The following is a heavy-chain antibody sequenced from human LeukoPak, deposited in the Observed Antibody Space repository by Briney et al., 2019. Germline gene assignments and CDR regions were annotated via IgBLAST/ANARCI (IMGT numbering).Heavy chain of an antibody. CDR2: ISAYNGNT. Sequence: GASVKVSCKASGYTFTNYGISWVRQAPGQGLEWMGWISAYNGNTNYAQKLQGRGTMTTDTSTSPAYMEPRSLRSDDTGVYYCARDSASSWYGDFDYWGQGTLVTISS. CDR1: GYTFTNYG. D-gene: IGHD6-13*01. J-gene: IGHJ4*02. CDR3: ARDSASSWYGDFDY. V-gene: IGHV1-18*01.